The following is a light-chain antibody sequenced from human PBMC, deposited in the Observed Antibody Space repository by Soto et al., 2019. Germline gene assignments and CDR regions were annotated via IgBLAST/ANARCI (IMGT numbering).Light chain of an antibody. CDR3: QQSLGIPYT. J-gene: IGKJ2*01. CDR2: AAS. CDR1: QSITGY. V-gene: IGKV1-39*01. Sequence: DIQMTQSPSSLSASVGDRVTITCRASQSITGYLTWYQQKPGKAPKLLIYAASSLQSGVPSRFSVSGSGTDFTLTISRLQRYDFATYFCQQSLGIPYTFGQGTRLETK.